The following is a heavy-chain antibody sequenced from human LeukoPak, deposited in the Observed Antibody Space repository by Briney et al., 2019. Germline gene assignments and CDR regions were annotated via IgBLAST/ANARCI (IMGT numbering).Heavy chain of an antibody. D-gene: IGHD1-26*01. CDR1: GGTFSSYA. CDR3: ARVGSGSNRIHDAFDI. J-gene: IGHJ3*02. CDR2: ISAYNGNT. V-gene: IGHV1-18*01. Sequence: ASVKVSCKASGGTFSSYAISWVRQAPGQGLEWMGWISAYNGNTKYVQKLQGRVTMTTDTSTSTAYMELRSLRSDDTAVYYCARVGSGSNRIHDAFDIWGQGTMVTVSS.